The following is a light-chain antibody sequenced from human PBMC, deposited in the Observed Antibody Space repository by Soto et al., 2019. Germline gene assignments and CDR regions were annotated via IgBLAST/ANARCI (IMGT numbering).Light chain of an antibody. J-gene: IGKJ4*01. CDR3: QQRSNWPPPT. Sequence: EIVLTQSPATLSLSPGERATLSCRASQSVSSYLAWYQQKPGQAPRLLIYDASNRATGIPARFSGSGSGTDFTLTISSLEPEDFAVYYCQQRSNWPPPTFGGGTKGDIK. V-gene: IGKV3-11*01. CDR1: QSVSSY. CDR2: DAS.